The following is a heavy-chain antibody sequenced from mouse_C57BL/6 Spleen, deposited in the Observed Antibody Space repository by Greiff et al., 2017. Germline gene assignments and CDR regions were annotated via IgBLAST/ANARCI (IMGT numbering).Heavy chain of an antibody. CDR1: GYTFTSYW. J-gene: IGHJ2*01. D-gene: IGHD2-3*01. Sequence: QVQLQQPGAELVRPGSSVKLSCKASGYTFTSYWMDWVKRRPGQGLEWIGNIYPSDSETHYNQKFKDKAKLTVYKSSSTAYMQLSSLTSEDSAVYYCARGLLPFDYWGQGTTLTVSS. V-gene: IGHV1-61*01. CDR3: ARGLLPFDY. CDR2: IYPSDSET.